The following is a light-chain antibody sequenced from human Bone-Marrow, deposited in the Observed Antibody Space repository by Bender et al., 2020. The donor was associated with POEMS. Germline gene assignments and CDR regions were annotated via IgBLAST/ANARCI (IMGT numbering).Light chain of an antibody. V-gene: IGLV2-14*03. J-gene: IGLJ1*01. CDR2: NVF. Sequence: QSALTQPASVSGSPGQSITISCTGIVPTQIYVSWYQQHPGNAPKLIIYNVFDRPSGVSSRFSGSKSANTASLTISGLQAEDEADYFCTSYTATNTAYVFGTGTKVTVL. CDR3: TSYTATNTAYV. CDR1: VPTQIY.